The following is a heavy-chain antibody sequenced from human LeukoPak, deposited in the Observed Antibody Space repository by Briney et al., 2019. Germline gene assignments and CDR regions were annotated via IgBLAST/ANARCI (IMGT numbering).Heavy chain of an antibody. D-gene: IGHD4-11*01. J-gene: IGHJ6*03. CDR1: GYIFISYA. Sequence: ASVKVSCKASGYIFISYAMHWVRPAPGQRPEWMGWINVGNGNTDYSQKFQGRVTISRDTSASTAYMELSSLRSEDTAVYYCAREDYSNYRFAYMDVWGKGTTVTVSS. V-gene: IGHV1-3*01. CDR2: INVGNGNT. CDR3: AREDYSNYRFAYMDV.